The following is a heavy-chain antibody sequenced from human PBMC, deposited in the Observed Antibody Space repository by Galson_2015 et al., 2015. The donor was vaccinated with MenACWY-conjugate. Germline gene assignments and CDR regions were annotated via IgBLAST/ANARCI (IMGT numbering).Heavy chain of an antibody. Sequence: SLRLSCAASGFTFSSYWMYWVRQAPGKGLVWVAHINRDDSTINYAESVKGRFTISRDNAKNMLYLQMNSLRVEDTAVYYCARDPERGGGYVLDYWGQGTLVTVSS. CDR1: GFTFSSYW. D-gene: IGHD5-12*01. CDR3: ARDPERGGGYVLDY. J-gene: IGHJ4*02. CDR2: INRDDSTI. V-gene: IGHV3-74*01.